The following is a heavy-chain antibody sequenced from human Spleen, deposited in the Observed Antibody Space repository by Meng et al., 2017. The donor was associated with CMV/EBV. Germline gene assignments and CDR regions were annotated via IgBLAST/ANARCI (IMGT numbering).Heavy chain of an antibody. J-gene: IGHJ4*02. CDR3: ARVPVWGLGLFDY. Sequence: ASVKVSCKASGYTFTGYYMHWVLQAPGQGLEWMGWINPNSGGTNYAQKFQGRVTMTRDTSISTAYMELSRLRSDDTAVYYCARVPVWGLGLFDYWGQGTLVTVSS. V-gene: IGHV1-2*02. CDR1: GYTFTGYY. D-gene: IGHD1-14*01. CDR2: INPNSGGT.